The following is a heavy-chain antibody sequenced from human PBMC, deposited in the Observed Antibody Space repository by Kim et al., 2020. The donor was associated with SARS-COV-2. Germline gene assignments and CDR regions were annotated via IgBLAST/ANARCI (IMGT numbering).Heavy chain of an antibody. V-gene: IGHV3-74*01. Sequence: GGSLRLSCAASGFTFSSYWMHWVRQAPGKGLVWVSRINSDGSSTSYADSVKGRFTISRDNAKNTLYLQMNSLRAEDTAVYYCARLIGDSSGYYQLFAVPYYYGMDVWGQGTTVTVSS. CDR3: ARLIGDSSGYYQLFAVPYYYGMDV. CDR2: INSDGSST. D-gene: IGHD3-22*01. CDR1: GFTFSSYW. J-gene: IGHJ6*02.